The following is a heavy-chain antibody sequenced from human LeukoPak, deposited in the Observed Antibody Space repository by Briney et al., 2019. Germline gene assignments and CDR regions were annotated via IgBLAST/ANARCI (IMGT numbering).Heavy chain of an antibody. Sequence: GASVKVFCKASGYTYTSYSIRWVRQAPGQGLEWMGWISAYNGNTIYAQKVKGRVTMTTDTSTSSVYMELRSLKSDDTAVYYCARASYWSDGSCYSDYWGQGTLVTVSS. J-gene: IGHJ4*02. CDR2: ISAYNGNT. CDR3: ARASYWSDGSCYSDY. V-gene: IGHV1-18*01. D-gene: IGHD3-3*01. CDR1: GYTYTSYS.